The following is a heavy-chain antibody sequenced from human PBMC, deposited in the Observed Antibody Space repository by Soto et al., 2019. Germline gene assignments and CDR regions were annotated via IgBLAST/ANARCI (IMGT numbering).Heavy chain of an antibody. J-gene: IGHJ5*02. CDR1: GFTFSSYG. CDR2: IWYDGSNK. V-gene: IGHV3-33*01. Sequence: ESGGGVVPPGRSLRLSCAASGFTFSSYGMHWVRQAPGKGLEWVAVIWYDGSNKYYADSVKGRFTISRDNSKNTLYLQMNSLRAEDTAVYYCARGAGSGSYWDWFDPWGQGTLVTVSS. D-gene: IGHD3-10*01. CDR3: ARGAGSGSYWDWFDP.